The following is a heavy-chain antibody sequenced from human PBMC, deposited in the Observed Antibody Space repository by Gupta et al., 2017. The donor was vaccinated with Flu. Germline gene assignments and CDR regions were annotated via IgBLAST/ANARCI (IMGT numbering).Heavy chain of an antibody. CDR2: ISYDGSKK. CDR3: AKKLRYGDSYYGMDV. D-gene: IGHD2-21*02. V-gene: IGHV3-30*18. CDR1: GFTFSSYG. Sequence: QVQLVESGGGVVQPGRSLRLSCAASGFTFSSYGMHWVRQAPGKGLEWVAVISYDGSKKYYADSVKGRFTISRDNSKNTLYLQMNSLRAEDTAVYYCAKKLRYGDSYYGMDVWGQGTTVTVSS. J-gene: IGHJ6*02.